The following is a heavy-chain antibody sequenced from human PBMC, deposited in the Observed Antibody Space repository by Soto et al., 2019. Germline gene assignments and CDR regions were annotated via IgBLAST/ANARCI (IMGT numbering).Heavy chain of an antibody. CDR2: ISGSGGST. CDR3: AKDAIVGVPPRLFDY. D-gene: IGHD3-22*01. V-gene: IGHV3-23*01. CDR1: GFTFSSYA. Sequence: EVQLLESGGGLVQPGGSLRLSCAASGFTFSSYAMSWVRQAPGKGLEWVSAISGSGGSTYYADSVKGRFTISRDNSKNTLYLQKNSLSADDTAVYYWAKDAIVGVPPRLFDYWGQGTLVTVSS. J-gene: IGHJ4*02.